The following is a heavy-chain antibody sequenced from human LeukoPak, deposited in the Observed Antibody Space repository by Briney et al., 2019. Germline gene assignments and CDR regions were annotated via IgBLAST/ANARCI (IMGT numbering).Heavy chain of an antibody. CDR2: ISSSGGVT. CDR1: GFTFSNYA. Sequence: PGGSLRLSCAASGFTFSNYAMSWVRQAPGKGLEWVSSISSSGGVTYYADSVKGRFTISRDNSKNTQYLQMNSLRVDDTAVYYCVKDRPNWPIDYWGQGTLVTVSS. D-gene: IGHD1-1*01. V-gene: IGHV3-23*01. J-gene: IGHJ4*02. CDR3: VKDRPNWPIDY.